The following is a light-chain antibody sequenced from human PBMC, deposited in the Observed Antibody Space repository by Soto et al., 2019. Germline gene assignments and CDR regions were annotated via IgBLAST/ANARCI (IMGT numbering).Light chain of an antibody. Sequence: QSALTQPASVSGSPGQSITISCTGTRSDVGGYNYVSWYQQHPGKAPKLMVYEVTNRPSGVSNRFSGSKSGNTASLSISGLQAEDEADYYCSSYTSSSILVVFGGGTKLTVL. CDR1: RSDVGGYNY. CDR2: EVT. J-gene: IGLJ2*01. V-gene: IGLV2-14*01. CDR3: SSYTSSSILVV.